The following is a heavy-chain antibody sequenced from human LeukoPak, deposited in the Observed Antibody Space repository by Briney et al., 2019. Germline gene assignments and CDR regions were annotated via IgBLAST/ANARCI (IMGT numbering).Heavy chain of an antibody. CDR2: ISSSSSFI. CDR3: ARSSEAAAFDY. J-gene: IGHJ4*02. CDR1: GFTFSSYS. Sequence: GGSLRLSCAASGFTFSSYSMNWVRQAPGKGLEWVSSISSSSSFIYYADSVKGRLTISRDNAKNSLYLQMNSLRAEDTAVYWCARSSEAAAFDYWGQGALVSVSS. V-gene: IGHV3-21*04. D-gene: IGHD6-13*01.